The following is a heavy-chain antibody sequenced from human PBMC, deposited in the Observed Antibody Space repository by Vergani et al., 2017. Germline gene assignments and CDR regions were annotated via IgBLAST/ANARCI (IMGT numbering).Heavy chain of an antibody. Sequence: EVQLVESGGGLVQPGGSLRLSCAASGFTFSSYWMSWVRQAPGKGLEWVSNIKQDGSEKYYVDSVKGRFTISRDNAKNSLYLQMNSLRAEDTAVYYCARDPKVPATKRPHGYDYYCYMDVWGKGTTVIFSS. CDR1: GFTFSSYW. CDR2: IKQDGSEK. J-gene: IGHJ6*03. V-gene: IGHV3-7*01. D-gene: IGHD2-2*01. CDR3: ARDPKVPATKRPHGYDYYCYMDV.